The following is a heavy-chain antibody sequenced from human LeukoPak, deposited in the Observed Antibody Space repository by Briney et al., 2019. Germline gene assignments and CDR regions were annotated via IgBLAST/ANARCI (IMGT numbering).Heavy chain of an antibody. CDR3: AGGLRLEYLYDY. V-gene: IGHV4-39*07. CDR1: GGSISSSSDY. CDR2: IYYSGTT. J-gene: IGHJ4*02. Sequence: SETLSLPCTVSGGSISSSSDYWGWIRQPPGKGLEWIGSIYYSGTTYYNPSLKSRVTISVDSSKNQLSLKLSSVTAADTAVYYCAGGLRLEYLYDYWGQGTLVTVSS. D-gene: IGHD5-12*01.